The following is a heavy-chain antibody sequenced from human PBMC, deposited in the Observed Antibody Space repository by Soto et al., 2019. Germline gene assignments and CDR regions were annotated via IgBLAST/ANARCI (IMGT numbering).Heavy chain of an antibody. CDR3: AKDSDYGDYVNYCDY. CDR2: ISGSGGST. CDR1: GFTFSSSA. V-gene: IGHV3-23*01. Sequence: PGGSLRLSCAASGFTFSSSAMSWVRQAPGKRLEWVSAISGSGGSTYYADSVKGRFTISRDNSKNTLYLQMNSLRAEDTAVYYCAKDSDYGDYVNYCDYWGQGTLVSVPS. D-gene: IGHD4-17*01. J-gene: IGHJ4*02.